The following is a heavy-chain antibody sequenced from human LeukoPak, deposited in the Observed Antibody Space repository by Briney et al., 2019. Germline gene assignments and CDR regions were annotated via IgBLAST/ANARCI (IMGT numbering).Heavy chain of an antibody. Sequence: ASVKVSCKASGYTSTGYAIQWVRQAPGQSLEWMGWINAGNGNTKYSQKFQGRVTITRDTSANTVYMELSSLRSEDTAVYYCARGPLGRNGDYFDYWGQGTLVTVSS. CDR2: INAGNGNT. J-gene: IGHJ4*02. V-gene: IGHV1-3*01. D-gene: IGHD7-27*01. CDR3: ARGPLGRNGDYFDY. CDR1: GYTSTGYA.